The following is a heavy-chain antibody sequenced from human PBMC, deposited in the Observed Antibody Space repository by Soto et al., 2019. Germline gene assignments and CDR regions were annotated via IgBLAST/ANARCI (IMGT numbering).Heavy chain of an antibody. CDR3: ARAPKPYYYYGMDV. J-gene: IGHJ6*02. CDR1: GDSISNGDSY. Sequence: NPSETLSLTCTVSGDSISNGDSYWSWIRQPPGKGLEWIGFIFYRGATYYNPSLKSRVTISVDASKNHFSLSLSSVTAADTAVYYCARAPKPYYYYGMDVWGQGTTVTVS. CDR2: IFYRGAT. V-gene: IGHV4-30-4*01.